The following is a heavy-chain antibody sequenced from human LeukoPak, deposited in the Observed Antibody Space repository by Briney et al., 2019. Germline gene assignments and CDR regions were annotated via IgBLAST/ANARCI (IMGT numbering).Heavy chain of an antibody. V-gene: IGHV3-74*01. CDR3: ARVPPSVGEATSEYFQD. CDR1: GFTFSRYY. Sequence: GGSLRLSCAASGFTFSRYYMHWVRQAPGKGLVWVSRINSDGSSTTYADSVKGRFTISRDNAKNTLYLQMNSLRSEDTAVYYCARVPPSVGEATSEYFQDWGQGTLVTVSS. J-gene: IGHJ1*01. CDR2: INSDGSST. D-gene: IGHD1-26*01.